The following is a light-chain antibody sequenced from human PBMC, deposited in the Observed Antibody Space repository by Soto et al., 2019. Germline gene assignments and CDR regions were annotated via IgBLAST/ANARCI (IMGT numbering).Light chain of an antibody. V-gene: IGKV3-20*01. CDR3: QQYGSSTPT. J-gene: IGKJ1*01. CDR2: GAS. CDR1: QSVSSSY. Sequence: EIVFTQSPGTLSLSPGERATLSCRASQSVSSSYLAWYPQKPGQAPRLLIYGASSRETGIPDRFSGSGAGTEFTLTISRLEPEDVAVDYCQQYGSSTPTFGQGTKVDIK.